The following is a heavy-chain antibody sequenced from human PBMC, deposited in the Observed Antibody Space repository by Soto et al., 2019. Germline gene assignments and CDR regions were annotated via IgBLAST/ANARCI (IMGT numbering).Heavy chain of an antibody. J-gene: IGHJ3*02. CDR3: ARHGLWFGELLDDEFDI. V-gene: IGHV4-59*08. D-gene: IGHD3-10*01. CDR1: GGSISSYY. Sequence: SETLSLTCTVSGGSISSYYWSWIRQPPGKGLEWIGYIYYSGSTNYNPSLKSRVTISVDTSKNQFSLKLSSVTAADTAVYYCARHGLWFGELLDDEFDIWGQGTMVTVSS. CDR2: IYYSGST.